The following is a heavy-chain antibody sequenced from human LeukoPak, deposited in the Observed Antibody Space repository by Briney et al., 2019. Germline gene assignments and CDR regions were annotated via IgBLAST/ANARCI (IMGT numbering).Heavy chain of an antibody. CDR2: IYTSGST. V-gene: IGHV4-61*02. Sequence: PSQTLSLTCTVSGGSISSGSYYWSWIRQPAGKGLEWIGRIYTSGSTNYNPSLKSRVTISVDTSKNQFPLKLSSVTAADTAVYYCARGLVVVPAAIGKKPDHYYYYYMDVWGKGTTVTVSS. CDR3: ARGLVVVPAAIGKKPDHYYYYYMDV. CDR1: GGSISSGSYY. J-gene: IGHJ6*03. D-gene: IGHD2-2*02.